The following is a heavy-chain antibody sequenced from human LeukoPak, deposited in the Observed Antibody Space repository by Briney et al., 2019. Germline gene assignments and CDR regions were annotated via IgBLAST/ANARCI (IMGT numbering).Heavy chain of an antibody. D-gene: IGHD2-15*01. CDR2: IIPILGTT. V-gene: IGHV1-69*04. CDR3: ASSSFSLAVGPGEAALKYLDL. CDR1: GGTFSSYA. Sequence: GASVKVSCKASGGTFSSYAISWVRQAPGQGLEWVGRIIPILGTTNYGQMFQGRVTITADKSTSTAYMELNSLRSEDTAVYFCASSSFSLAVGPGEAALKYLDLWGRGTLVTVSS. J-gene: IGHJ2*01.